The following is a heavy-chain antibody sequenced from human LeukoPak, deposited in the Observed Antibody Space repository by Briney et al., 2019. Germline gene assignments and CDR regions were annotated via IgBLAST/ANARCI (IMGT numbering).Heavy chain of an antibody. D-gene: IGHD4/OR15-4a*01. J-gene: IGHJ3*02. CDR1: GGSISSYY. CDR2: IYYSGST. Sequence: SKTLSLTCTVSGGSISSYYWSWIRQPPGKGLEWIGYIYYSGSTNYNPSLKSRVTISVDTSKNQFSLKLSSVTAADTAVYYCARGRGETMAWYDAFDIWGQGTMVTVSS. CDR3: ARGRGETMAWYDAFDI. V-gene: IGHV4-59*01.